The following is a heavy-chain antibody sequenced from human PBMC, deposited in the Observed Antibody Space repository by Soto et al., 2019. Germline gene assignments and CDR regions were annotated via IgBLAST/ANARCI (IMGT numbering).Heavy chain of an antibody. Sequence: GGSLRLSCAASGFTFSSYWMSWVRQAPGKGLEWVANIKQDGSEKYYVDSVKGRFTISRDNAKNSLYLQMNSLRAEDTAVYYCARDPRYCSSTSCYLNYYYYYGMDVWGQGTTVTVSS. J-gene: IGHJ6*02. D-gene: IGHD2-2*01. CDR3: ARDPRYCSSTSCYLNYYYYYGMDV. V-gene: IGHV3-7*05. CDR1: GFTFSSYW. CDR2: IKQDGSEK.